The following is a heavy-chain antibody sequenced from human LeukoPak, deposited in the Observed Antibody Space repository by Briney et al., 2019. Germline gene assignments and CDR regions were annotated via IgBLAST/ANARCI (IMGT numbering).Heavy chain of an antibody. CDR3: AKEGSAAAADEDYYYYGMDV. Sequence: PGGSLRLSCAASGFTFSSYGMHWVRQAPGKGLEWVAVISYDGSNKYYADSVKGRFTISRDNSKNTLYLQMNSLRAEDTAVYYCAKEGSAAAADEDYYYYGMDVWGQGTTVTVSS. CDR1: GFTFSSYG. J-gene: IGHJ6*02. V-gene: IGHV3-30*18. CDR2: ISYDGSNK. D-gene: IGHD6-13*01.